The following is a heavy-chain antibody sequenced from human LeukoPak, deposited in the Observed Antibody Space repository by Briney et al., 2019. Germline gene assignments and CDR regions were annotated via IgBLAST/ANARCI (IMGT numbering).Heavy chain of an antibody. CDR1: GFTFSSYE. J-gene: IGHJ4*02. V-gene: IGHV3-48*03. CDR2: ISSSGSTI. D-gene: IGHD3-10*01. Sequence: GGSLRLSCAASGFTFSSYEMNWVRQAPGKGLEWVSYISSSGSTIYYADSVKGRFTISRDNAKNSLYLQMNSLRVEDTAVYYCARGYYGSGSYYVGYWGQGTLVTVSS. CDR3: ARGYYGSGSYYVGY.